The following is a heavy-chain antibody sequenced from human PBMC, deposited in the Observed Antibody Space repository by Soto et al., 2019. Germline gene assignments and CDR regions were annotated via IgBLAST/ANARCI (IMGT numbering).Heavy chain of an antibody. CDR2: INAGNGNT. CDR3: ARDLSWSGWYSPYYYSGMDV. J-gene: IGHJ6*02. D-gene: IGHD6-19*01. V-gene: IGHV1-3*01. Sequence: ASVKVSCKASGYTFTSYAMHWVRQAPGQRLEWMGWINAGNGNTKYSQKFQGRVTITRDTSASTAYMELSSLRSEDTAVYYCARDLSWSGWYSPYYYSGMDVWGQGTTVTVSS. CDR1: GYTFTSYA.